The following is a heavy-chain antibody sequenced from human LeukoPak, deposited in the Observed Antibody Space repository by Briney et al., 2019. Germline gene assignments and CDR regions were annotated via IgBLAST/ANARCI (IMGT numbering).Heavy chain of an antibody. CDR1: GGSISSSSYY. CDR2: IYYSGST. Sequence: SETLSLTCTVSGGSISSSSYYWGWVRQPPGKGLEWIGSIYYSGSTYYKPSLKSRVTISVDTSKKQFSLKRSSVTAADTGVYYCAKVWSSGWYQWNFAFDIWGQGTMVTVSS. CDR3: AKVWSSGWYQWNFAFDI. D-gene: IGHD6-19*01. V-gene: IGHV4-39*07. J-gene: IGHJ3*02.